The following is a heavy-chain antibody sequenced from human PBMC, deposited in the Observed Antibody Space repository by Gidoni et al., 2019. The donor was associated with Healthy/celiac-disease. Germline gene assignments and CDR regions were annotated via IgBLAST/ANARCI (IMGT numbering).Heavy chain of an antibody. J-gene: IGHJ4*02. Sequence: QVQLVESGGGVVQPGRSLRLSCAASGFTFGSYGMHWVRQAPGKGLEWVAVISYDGSNKYYADSVKGRFTISRDNSKNTLYLQMNSLRAEDTAVYYCAKIVGATHFDYWGQGTLVTVSS. CDR3: AKIVGATHFDY. CDR2: ISYDGSNK. CDR1: GFTFGSYG. D-gene: IGHD1-26*01. V-gene: IGHV3-30*18.